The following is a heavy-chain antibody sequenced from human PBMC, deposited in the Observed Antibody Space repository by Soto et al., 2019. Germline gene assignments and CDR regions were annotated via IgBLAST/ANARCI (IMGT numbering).Heavy chain of an antibody. D-gene: IGHD2-2*01. CDR3: AKGNVVVPAARTGAFYI. Sequence: GASVKVSCKASGYTFTSYDINWVRQATGQGLEWMGWMNPNSGNTGYAQKFQGRVTMTRNTSISTAYMELSSLRSEDTAVYYCAKGNVVVPAARTGAFYIWGQGTMVTVSS. CDR1: GYTFTSYD. CDR2: MNPNSGNT. V-gene: IGHV1-8*01. J-gene: IGHJ3*02.